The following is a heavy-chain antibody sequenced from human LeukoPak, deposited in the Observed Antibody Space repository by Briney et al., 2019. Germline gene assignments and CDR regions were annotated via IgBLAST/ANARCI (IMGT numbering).Heavy chain of an antibody. CDR2: MSPNNGHT. D-gene: IGHD2-8*02. J-gene: IGHJ5*02. V-gene: IGHV1-8*01. CDR3: ARNPYGTGHFDP. CDR1: GYTFATYD. Sequence: ASVKVSCKASGYTFATYDINWVRQATGRGLEWMGWMSPNNGHTGYAQKFQGRVIMTRDTSINTAYMELSSLTSEDTAVYYCARNPYGTGHFDPWGQGSLVTVSS.